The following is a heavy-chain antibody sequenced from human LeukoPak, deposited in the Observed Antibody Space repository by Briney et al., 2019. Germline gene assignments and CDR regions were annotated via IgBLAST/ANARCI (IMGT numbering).Heavy chain of an antibody. J-gene: IGHJ3*02. CDR2: IYYSGST. Sequence: KPSETLSLTCTVSGGSISSSSYYWGWIRQPPGKGLEWIGSIYYSGSTYYNPSLKSRVTISVDTSKNQFSLKLSSVTAADTAVYYCARRDSSRWREGSFDIWGQGTMVTVSS. V-gene: IGHV4-39*07. D-gene: IGHD4-11*01. CDR3: ARRDSSRWREGSFDI. CDR1: GGSISSSSYY.